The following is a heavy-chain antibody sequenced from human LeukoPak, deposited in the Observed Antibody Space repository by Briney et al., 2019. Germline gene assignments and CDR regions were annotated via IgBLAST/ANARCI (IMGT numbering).Heavy chain of an antibody. J-gene: IGHJ5*02. Sequence: PGGALRLSCASSGFTLSCDWRYWVRQAPARWPVWVSGIIPEATYTHYADYVKCRFTISRDDAKNTLYLQMISLRVEDTAVYYCANYWYPWGPGALVTVSS. CDR1: GFTLSCDW. V-gene: IGHV3-74*01. CDR2: IIPEATYT. D-gene: IGHD2-8*02. CDR3: ANYWYP.